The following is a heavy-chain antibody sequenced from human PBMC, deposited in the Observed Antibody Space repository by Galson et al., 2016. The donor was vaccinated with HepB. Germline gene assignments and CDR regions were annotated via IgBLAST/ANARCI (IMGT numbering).Heavy chain of an antibody. D-gene: IGHD6-19*01. V-gene: IGHV3-30*18. Sequence: SLRLSCAASGYSFSTYGLDWVRQAPGKGLEWVAGISFDGRNKQYADSVKGRFTMSREDSKNTLFLQMDSLGPEDTALYYCAKGHSGWYSLVGDHWGLGTLVTVSS. CDR2: ISFDGRNK. CDR1: GYSFSTYG. CDR3: AKGHSGWYSLVGDH. J-gene: IGHJ4*02.